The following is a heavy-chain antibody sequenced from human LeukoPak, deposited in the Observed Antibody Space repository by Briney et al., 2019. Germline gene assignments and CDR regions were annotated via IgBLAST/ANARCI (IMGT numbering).Heavy chain of an antibody. J-gene: IGHJ4*02. CDR3: SRGAYCGGDCPLPNSLY. V-gene: IGHV4-34*01. CDR1: GGSFSGYD. D-gene: IGHD2-21*01. CDR2: IDHSGNT. Sequence: SETLSLTCVVYGGSFSGYDWSWVRQPPGKGLEWIGEIDHSGNTNYTPSLKSRVTISIDTSKNQFSLNLSSVTAEDTAVYYCSRGAYCGGDCPLPNSLYWGQGTLVTVSS.